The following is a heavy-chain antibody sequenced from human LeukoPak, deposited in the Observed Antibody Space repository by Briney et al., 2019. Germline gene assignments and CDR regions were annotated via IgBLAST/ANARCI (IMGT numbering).Heavy chain of an antibody. J-gene: IGHJ4*02. CDR3: TTDTRRVVVPK. CDR1: GFIFSSYW. V-gene: IGHV3-15*01. CDR2: IKRKTDGGTT. D-gene: IGHD2-15*01. Sequence: PGGSLRLSCAASGFIFSSYWMNWVRQAPGKGLEWVGRIKRKTDGGTTDYAAPVKGRFTISRDDSKTSLYLQMNNLKTEDTAVYYCTTDTRRVVVPKWGQGTLVTVSS.